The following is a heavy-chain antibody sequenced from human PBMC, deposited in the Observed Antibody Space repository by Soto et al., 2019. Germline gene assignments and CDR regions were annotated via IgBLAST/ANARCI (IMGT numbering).Heavy chain of an antibody. Sequence: GGSLRLSCAASGFTFSNAWMHWVRQAPGKGLEWVAVIWYDGSNKYYADSVKGRFTISRDNSKNTLYLQMNSLRAEDTAVYYCAREYYDILTGYSKDAFDIWGQGTMVTVSS. CDR3: AREYYDILTGYSKDAFDI. CDR1: GFTFSNAW. CDR2: IWYDGSNK. J-gene: IGHJ3*02. V-gene: IGHV3-33*08. D-gene: IGHD3-9*01.